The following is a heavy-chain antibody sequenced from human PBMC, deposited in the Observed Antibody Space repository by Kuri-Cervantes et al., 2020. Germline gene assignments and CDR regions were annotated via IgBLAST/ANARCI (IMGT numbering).Heavy chain of an antibody. J-gene: IGHJ4*02. Sequence: SQTLSLTCAVYGGSFSGYYWSWIRQPPGKGLEWIGEINHSGSTNYNPSLKSRVIISVDTSKNQFSLKLSSVTAADTAVYYCARARSRDFFGAFLDYWGQGTLVTVSS. CDR1: GGSFSGYY. CDR2: INHSGST. V-gene: IGHV4-34*01. D-gene: IGHD3-3*01. CDR3: ARARSRDFFGAFLDY.